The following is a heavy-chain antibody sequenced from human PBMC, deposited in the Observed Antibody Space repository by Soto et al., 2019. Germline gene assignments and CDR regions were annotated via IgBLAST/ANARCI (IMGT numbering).Heavy chain of an antibody. CDR1: GFTFSSYA. D-gene: IGHD3-10*01. V-gene: IGHV3-23*01. Sequence: EVQLLESGGGLVQPGGSLRLSCAASGFTFSSYAMNWVRQAPGKWLEWVSAISGSGVSTYYADSVKGRFTISRDNSKNTLYLQMNSLRAEDTAVYYCAKGAVVRGVYDLDYWGPGTLVTVSS. CDR3: AKGAVVRGVYDLDY. J-gene: IGHJ4*02. CDR2: ISGSGVST.